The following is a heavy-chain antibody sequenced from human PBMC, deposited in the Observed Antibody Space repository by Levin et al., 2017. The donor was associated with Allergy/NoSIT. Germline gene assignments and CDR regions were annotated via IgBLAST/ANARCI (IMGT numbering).Heavy chain of an antibody. CDR1: GGSFSGYY. J-gene: IGHJ4*02. D-gene: IGHD1-26*01. CDR3: ARGLGGTRYSGSPTL. V-gene: IGHV4-34*01. CDR2: INHSGST. Sequence: SETLSLTCAVYGGSFSGYYWSWIRQPPGKGLEWIGEINHSGSTNYNPSLKSRVTISVDTSKNQFSLKLSSVTAADTAVYYCARGLGGTRYSGSPTLWGQGTLVTVSS.